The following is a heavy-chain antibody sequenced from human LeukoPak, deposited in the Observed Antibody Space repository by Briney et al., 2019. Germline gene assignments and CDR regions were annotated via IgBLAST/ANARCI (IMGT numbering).Heavy chain of an antibody. CDR1: GGSFSGYY. D-gene: IGHD2-8*01. CDR3: ARGPRVTARYCTNGVCPGGWFDP. Sequence: SETLSLTCAVYGGSFSGYYWSWIRQPPGKGLEWIGEINHSGSTNYNPSLKSRVTISVDTSKNQFSLKLSSVTAAATAVYYCARGPRVTARYCTNGVCPGGWFDPWGQGTLVTVSS. CDR2: INHSGST. V-gene: IGHV4-34*01. J-gene: IGHJ5*02.